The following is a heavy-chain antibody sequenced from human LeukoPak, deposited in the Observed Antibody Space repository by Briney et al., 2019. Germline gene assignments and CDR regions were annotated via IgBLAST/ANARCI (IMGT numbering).Heavy chain of an antibody. J-gene: IGHJ4*02. CDR1: GFTFSSYA. V-gene: IGHV3-64D*06. CDR2: ISSNGGST. Sequence: GGSLRLSCSASGFTFSSYAMHWVRQAPGKGLEYVSAISSNGGSTYYADSVKGRFTISRDNSKNTLYLQMSSLRAEDTAVYYCVKDPLYYDILTAIDGFDYWGQGTLVTVSS. D-gene: IGHD3-9*01. CDR3: VKDPLYYDILTAIDGFDY.